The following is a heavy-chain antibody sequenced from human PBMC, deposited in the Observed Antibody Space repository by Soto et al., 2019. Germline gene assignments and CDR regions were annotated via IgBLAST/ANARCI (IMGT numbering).Heavy chain of an antibody. D-gene: IGHD6-19*01. CDR2: ISYGGGST. Sequence: EVQLLESGGGLVQPGGSLRLSCAGTGFTFNNYAMSWVRQAPGKGLEWVSVISYGGGSTYYADSVQGRFTISRANSENTVYLQMSSLRAEDTAVYYCARSRAVIAVAGSFDYWGQGTLVTVSS. CDR3: ARSRAVIAVAGSFDY. CDR1: GFTFNNYA. J-gene: IGHJ4*02. V-gene: IGHV3-23*01.